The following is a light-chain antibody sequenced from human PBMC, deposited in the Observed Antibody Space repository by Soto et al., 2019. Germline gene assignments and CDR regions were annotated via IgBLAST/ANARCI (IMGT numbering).Light chain of an antibody. CDR1: QSVSSY. V-gene: IGKV3-11*01. Sequence: EIVLTQSPATLSLSPWERATLSCRASQSVSSYLAWYQQKPGQAPRLLIYDASNRATGIPARFSGSGSGTDFTLTISSLEPEDFAVYYCQQRSRTFGQGTRLEIK. CDR2: DAS. J-gene: IGKJ5*01. CDR3: QQRSRT.